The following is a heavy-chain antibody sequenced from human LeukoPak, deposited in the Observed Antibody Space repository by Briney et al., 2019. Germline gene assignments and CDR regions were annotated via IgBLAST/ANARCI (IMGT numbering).Heavy chain of an antibody. CDR2: IPYSGST. J-gene: IGHJ4*02. CDR3: ARLWRAAIDY. D-gene: IGHD1-1*01. CDR1: GASISSSSYY. Sequence: SETLSLTCAVSGASISSSSYYWGWFRQPPGEGLEWIGSIPYSGSTYYNPSLKSRVTISADTSKNQFSLKLSSVTAADTAVYYCARLWRAAIDYGGQGTLVTVSS. V-gene: IGHV4-39*01.